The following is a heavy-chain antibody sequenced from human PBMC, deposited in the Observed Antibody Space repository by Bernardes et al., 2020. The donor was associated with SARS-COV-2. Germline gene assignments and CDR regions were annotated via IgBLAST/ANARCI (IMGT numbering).Heavy chain of an antibody. CDR1: GYTFTDYY. CDR2: INPDNGVT. V-gene: IGHV1-2*02. CDR3: ARDPTVFGPDNPFDI. J-gene: IGHJ3*02. Sequence: ASVKVSCMASGYTFTDYYVHWVRQAPGQGLECMAWINPDNGVTDYAPKFQGRISLTRDTSSGTVYMELRGLRSDDTAIYYCARDPTVFGPDNPFDIWGQGTVVTVSS. D-gene: IGHD3-3*01.